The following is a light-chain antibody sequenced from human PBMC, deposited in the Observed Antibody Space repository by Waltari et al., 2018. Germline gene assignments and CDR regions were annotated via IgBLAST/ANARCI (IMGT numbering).Light chain of an antibody. Sequence: QSALTQPASVSGSPGQSITISCPGPSRAVGSHYFNLVYWYQQHPGKAPKLMIYEGNKRPSGVSSRFSGSKSGNTASLTISGLQAEDEADYYCCSYAGSDTWVFGGGTKLTVL. V-gene: IGLV2-23*01. CDR1: SRAVGSHYFNL. CDR3: CSYAGSDTWV. CDR2: EGN. J-gene: IGLJ3*02.